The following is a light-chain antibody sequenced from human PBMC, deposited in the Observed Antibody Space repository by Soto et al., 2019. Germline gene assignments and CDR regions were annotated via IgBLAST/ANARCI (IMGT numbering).Light chain of an antibody. J-gene: IGKJ4*01. CDR2: GAS. CDR3: QPYGSSPRVT. V-gene: IGKV3-20*01. Sequence: EIVLTQSPGTLSLSPGERATLSCRASQSVSSSYLAWYQQKPGQAPRLLIDGASSRATGIPDRFSGSGSGTDCTLTISRLEPEDLAVYYCQPYGSSPRVTFGGGTKVEIK. CDR1: QSVSSSY.